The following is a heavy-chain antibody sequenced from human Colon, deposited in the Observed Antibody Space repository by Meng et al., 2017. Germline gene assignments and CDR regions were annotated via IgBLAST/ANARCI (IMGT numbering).Heavy chain of an antibody. CDR2: IYQSGRS. J-gene: IGHJ4*02. CDR3: ARSTPLVAGGFDS. D-gene: IGHD5-18*01. V-gene: IGHV4-30-2*01. CDR1: GDSIRSGGSS. Sequence: LQLRESGSRLGKPSQTLSLTCAVSGDSIRSGGSSWTWIRQTPGKGLEWIGYIYQSGRSNYNPSLKSRLSIFLDESRSQFSLNLTSVTDADTAVYYCARSTPLVAGGFDSWGQGTLVTVSS.